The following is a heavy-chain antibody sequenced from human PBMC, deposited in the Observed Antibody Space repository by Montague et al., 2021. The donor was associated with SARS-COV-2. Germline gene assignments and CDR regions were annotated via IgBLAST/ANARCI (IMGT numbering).Heavy chain of an antibody. CDR3: ARDVVAAPGTFDY. Sequence: SETLSLTCTVSGDSISYFYWSWIRQPAGKGLEWIGRVSASGSTNYNPSLNSRVTMSVDTSKKQFSLRLSPVTAADTAVYYCARDVVAAPGTFDYWGQGILVTVSS. V-gene: IGHV4-4*07. CDR2: VSASGST. J-gene: IGHJ4*02. D-gene: IGHD6-13*01. CDR1: GDSISYFY.